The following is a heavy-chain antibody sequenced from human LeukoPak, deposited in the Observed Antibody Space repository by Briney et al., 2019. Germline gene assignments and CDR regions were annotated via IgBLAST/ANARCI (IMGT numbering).Heavy chain of an antibody. CDR1: GGSISSGGYY. V-gene: IGHV4-31*03. Sequence: SETLSLTCTVSGGSISSGGYYWSWIRQHPGKGLEWIGYIYYSGSTYYNPSLKSRVTISVDTSKNQFSLKLSSVTAADTAVYYCARADLAYGSGSYYFDYWGQGTLVTVSS. CDR3: ARADLAYGSGSYYFDY. D-gene: IGHD3-10*01. CDR2: IYYSGST. J-gene: IGHJ4*02.